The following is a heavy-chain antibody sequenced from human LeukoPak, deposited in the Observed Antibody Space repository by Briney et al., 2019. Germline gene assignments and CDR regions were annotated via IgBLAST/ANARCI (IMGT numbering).Heavy chain of an antibody. V-gene: IGHV3-21*01. CDR3: ARDGTGIVYYYAMDV. CDR1: GFTFSIYR. J-gene: IGHJ6*02. CDR2: ISSSSSYI. Sequence: GGSLRLSCAASGFTFSIYRMNWVRQAPGKGLEWGSSISSSSSYIYYADSLRGRFTIPRDNTNNSLYLQMHSLRAEDTAVYYCARDGTGIVYYYAMDVWGQGTTVTVSS. D-gene: IGHD3/OR15-3a*01.